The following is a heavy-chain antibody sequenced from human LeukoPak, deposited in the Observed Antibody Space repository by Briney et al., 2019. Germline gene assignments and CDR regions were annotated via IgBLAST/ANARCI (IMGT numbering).Heavy chain of an antibody. D-gene: IGHD1-26*01. V-gene: IGHV3-9*01. CDR1: GFTFDDYA. J-gene: IGHJ4*02. CDR3: AKELSWELLGGFFDY. CDR2: ISWNSGSI. Sequence: GRSLRLSCAASGFTFDDYAMHWVRQAPGKGLEWVSGISWNSGSIGYADSVKGRFTISRDNAKNSLYLQMNSLRAEDTALYYCAKELSWELLGGFFDYWGQGTLVTVSS.